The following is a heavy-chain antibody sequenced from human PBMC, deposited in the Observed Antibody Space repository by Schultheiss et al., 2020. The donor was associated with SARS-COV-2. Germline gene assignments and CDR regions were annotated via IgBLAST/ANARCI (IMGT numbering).Heavy chain of an antibody. J-gene: IGHJ2*01. CDR1: GGSISSGDYY. CDR2: VYSSGNT. Sequence: ESLKISCTVSGGSISSGDYYWSWIRQPPGKGLEWIGYVYSSGNTNYNPSLKSRVTMSVDIPKNQFSLKVSSVTAADTAIYYCARDTYCSAGSCFDWYFDVGGRGTLVTVSS. V-gene: IGHV4-61*08. D-gene: IGHD2-15*01. CDR3: ARDTYCSAGSCFDWYFDV.